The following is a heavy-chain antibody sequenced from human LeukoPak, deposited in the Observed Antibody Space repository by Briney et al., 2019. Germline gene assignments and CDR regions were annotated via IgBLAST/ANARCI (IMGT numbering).Heavy chain of an antibody. CDR1: GYTFTGYY. CDR2: INPNSGGT. D-gene: IGHD3-22*01. Sequence: ASAKVSCKASGYTFTGYYMHWVRQAPGQGLEWMGWINPNSGGTNYAQKFQGRVTMTRDTSISTAYMELSRLRSDDTAVYYCARVKTYYYDSSGYYPSYWYFDLWGRGTLVTVSS. V-gene: IGHV1-2*02. CDR3: ARVKTYYYDSSGYYPSYWYFDL. J-gene: IGHJ2*01.